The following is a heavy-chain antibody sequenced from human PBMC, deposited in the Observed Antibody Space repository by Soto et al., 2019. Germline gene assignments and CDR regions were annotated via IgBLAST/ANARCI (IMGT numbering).Heavy chain of an antibody. Sequence: SETLSLTCTVSGGSISSSSYYWGWIRQPPGKGLEWIGSIYYSGSTYYNPSLKSRVTISVDTSKNQFSLKLSSVTAADTAVYYCARSGPPHPYIAVAGTEYFDYWGQGTLVTVSS. J-gene: IGHJ4*02. CDR3: ARSGPPHPYIAVAGTEYFDY. V-gene: IGHV4-39*01. D-gene: IGHD6-19*01. CDR2: IYYSGST. CDR1: GGSISSSSYY.